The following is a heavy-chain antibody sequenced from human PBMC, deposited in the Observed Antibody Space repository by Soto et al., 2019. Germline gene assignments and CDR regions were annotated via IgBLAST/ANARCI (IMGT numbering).Heavy chain of an antibody. D-gene: IGHD3-22*01. Sequence: EVQLLESGGGLVQPGGSLRLSCAASGFTFSTSGMSWVRQAPGKGLEWISGLSGSDGRTTYADSVKGRFTISRDNSKNTLYLQMDSLRVEDTAMYYCAKDSGYDSTDWGLGTLVTVSS. CDR3: AKDSGYDSTD. CDR1: GFTFSTSG. J-gene: IGHJ4*02. CDR2: LSGSDGRT. V-gene: IGHV3-23*01.